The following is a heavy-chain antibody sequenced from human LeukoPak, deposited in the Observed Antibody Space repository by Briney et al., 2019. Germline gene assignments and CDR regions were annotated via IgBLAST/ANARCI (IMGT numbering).Heavy chain of an antibody. CDR3: ARAPLGYCSGGSCPDAFDI. V-gene: IGHV4-61*05. J-gene: IGHJ3*02. D-gene: IGHD2-15*01. CDR2: IYYSGST. CDR1: GGSISSSSYY. Sequence: SETLSLTCTVSGGSISSSSYYWGWIRQPPGKGLEWIGYIYYSGSTNYNPSLKSRVTISVDTSKNQFSLKLSSVTAADTAVYYCARAPLGYCSGGSCPDAFDIWGQGTMVTVSS.